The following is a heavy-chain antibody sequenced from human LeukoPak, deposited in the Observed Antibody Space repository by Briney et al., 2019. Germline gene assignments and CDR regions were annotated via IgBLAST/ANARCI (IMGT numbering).Heavy chain of an antibody. CDR3: ARSAYCGGDCPDY. V-gene: IGHV3-21*01. Sequence: KSGGSLRLSCAASGFTFSSYSMNWVRQAPGKGLEWVSSISSSSSYIYYADPVKGRFTISRDNAKNSLYLQMNSLRAEDTAVYYCARSAYCGGDCPDYWGQGTLVTVSS. CDR2: ISSSSSYI. D-gene: IGHD2-21*02. CDR1: GFTFSSYS. J-gene: IGHJ4*02.